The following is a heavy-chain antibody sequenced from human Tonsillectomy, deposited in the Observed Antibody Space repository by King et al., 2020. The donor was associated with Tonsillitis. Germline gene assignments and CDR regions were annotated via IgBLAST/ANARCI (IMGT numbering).Heavy chain of an antibody. V-gene: IGHV3-30*02. Sequence: VQLVESGGGVVQPGGSLRLSCVASGFIFSTYGMHWVRQAPGKGLQWVTFIHYDGSIVYYADSVKGRFTISRDNSKNTLYLQMNSLRAEDTAVYYCAKDRAAGLIDYWGQGTLVTVSS. D-gene: IGHD6-13*01. CDR1: GFIFSTYG. CDR3: AKDRAAGLIDY. J-gene: IGHJ4*02. CDR2: IHYDGSIV.